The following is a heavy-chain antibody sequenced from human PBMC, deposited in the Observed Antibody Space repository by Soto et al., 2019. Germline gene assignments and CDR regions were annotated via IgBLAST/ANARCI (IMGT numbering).Heavy chain of an antibody. CDR2: ISWNSGSI. CDR3: ATDIYDFSSGLKEALDI. D-gene: IGHD3-3*01. CDR1: GFTFDDYA. Sequence: PEGSLRLSCAASGFTFDDYAMHWVRQATGKGLEWVSGISWNSGSIGYADSVKGRFTISRDNAKNSLYLQMNSLRAEDTALYYCATDIYDFSSGLKEALDIWCQGTMVTVSS. J-gene: IGHJ3*02. V-gene: IGHV3-9*01.